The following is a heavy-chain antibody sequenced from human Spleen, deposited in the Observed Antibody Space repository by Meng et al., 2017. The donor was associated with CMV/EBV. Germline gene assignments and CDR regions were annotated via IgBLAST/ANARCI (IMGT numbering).Heavy chain of an antibody. CDR1: GYRFTTNW. V-gene: IGHV5-51*01. Sequence: SGYRFTTNWIGWVRQMHGRGLEWMGVIFPGDSDSRYSPSFRGQVTFSVDNAIGTAYLQWHSLQASDTAMYYCARHGGSGTYYNFFDYWGQGTLVTVSS. J-gene: IGHJ4*02. CDR2: IFPGDSDS. CDR3: ARHGGSGTYYNFFDY. D-gene: IGHD3-10*01.